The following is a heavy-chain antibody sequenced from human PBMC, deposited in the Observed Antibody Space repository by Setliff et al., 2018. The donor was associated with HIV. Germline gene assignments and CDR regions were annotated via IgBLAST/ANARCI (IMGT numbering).Heavy chain of an antibody. Sequence: SETLSLTCAVYGTSLNTYYWTWIRYTPGRGLQWIGQIDHSGSTNYNPSLKSRVTLSVDASKNQFSLKVKSVTAADTATYYCAKKGRYYYGSGVTPDYFDDWGQGTPVTVSS. CDR2: IDHSGST. CDR1: GTSLNTYY. V-gene: IGHV4-34*01. CDR3: AKKGRYYYGSGVTPDYFDD. D-gene: IGHD3-10*01. J-gene: IGHJ4*02.